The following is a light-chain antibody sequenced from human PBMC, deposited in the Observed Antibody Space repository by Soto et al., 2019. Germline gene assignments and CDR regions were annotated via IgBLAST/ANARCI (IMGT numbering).Light chain of an antibody. J-gene: IGLJ1*01. CDR1: SSDVGGYNY. V-gene: IGLV2-14*01. CDR2: DVS. Sequence: QSALTQPASVSGSPGQSITISCTGTSSDVGGYNYVSWYQQHPGTAPKFMIYDVSNRPSGVSNRFSGSKSGNTASLTISGLQAEDEADYYCSSYTTSNTRQIVXGTGTKLTVL. CDR3: SSYTTSNTRQIV.